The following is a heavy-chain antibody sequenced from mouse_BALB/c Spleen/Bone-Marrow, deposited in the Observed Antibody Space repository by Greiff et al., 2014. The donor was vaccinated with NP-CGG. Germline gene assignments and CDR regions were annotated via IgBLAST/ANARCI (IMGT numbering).Heavy chain of an antibody. CDR3: TREGDSPFAY. V-gene: IGHV1S81*02. D-gene: IGHD2-13*01. CDR1: GYTFTSCY. CDR2: INPSNGCT. J-gene: IGHJ3*01. Sequence: VKLQESGAELVKPGASVKLSCKASGYTFTSCYMYWVKQRPGQGLEWIGEINPSNGCTNFNEKFKSKATLTVDKSSSTAYMQLSSLTSEDSAVYYCTREGDSPFAYWGQGTLVTVSA.